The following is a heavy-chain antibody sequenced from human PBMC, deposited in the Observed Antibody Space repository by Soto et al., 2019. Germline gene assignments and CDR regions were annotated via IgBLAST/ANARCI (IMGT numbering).Heavy chain of an antibody. CDR1: RFTFSNYS. CDR2: ISSTGSHT. J-gene: IGHJ4*02. Sequence: GGSLRLSCAASRFTFSNYSTNWVRQAPGKGLEWVSSISSTGSHTYYADSVKGRFTISRDNAKTSLYLQMDRLRADDTAVYYCERGGYGHRGYHWGQGTLVTVSS. CDR3: ERGGYGHRGYH. V-gene: IGHV3-21*01. D-gene: IGHD3-22*01.